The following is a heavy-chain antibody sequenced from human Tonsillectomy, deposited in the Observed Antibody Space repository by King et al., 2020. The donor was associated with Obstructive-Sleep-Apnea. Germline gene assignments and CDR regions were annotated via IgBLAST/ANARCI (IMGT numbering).Heavy chain of an antibody. CDR3: ARGDPHCSGCMDV. CDR2: IYYSGST. J-gene: IGHJ6*02. V-gene: IGHV4-59*01. CDR1: GGSISSYY. D-gene: IGHD2-15*01. Sequence: VQLQESGPGLVKPSETLSLTCTVSGGSISSYYWSWIRQPPGKGLEWIGYIYYSGSTNYNPSLKSRVTISVDTSKNQFSLKLSSVTAADTAVYYCARGDPHCSGCMDVWGQGTTVTVSS.